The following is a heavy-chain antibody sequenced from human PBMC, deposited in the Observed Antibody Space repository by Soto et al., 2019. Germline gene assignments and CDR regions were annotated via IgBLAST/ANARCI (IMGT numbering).Heavy chain of an antibody. J-gene: IGHJ6*02. CDR3: ARAPPTITGTRIHYYYYYGMDV. V-gene: IGHV1-69*13. Sequence: SVKVSCKGSGGTFSSYAISWVLQAPGQGLEWMGGIIPIFGTANYAQKFQGRVTITADESTSTAYMELSSLRSEDTAVYYCARAPPTITGTRIHYYYYYGMDVWGQGTTVTVSS. CDR1: GGTFSSYA. D-gene: IGHD1-20*01. CDR2: IIPIFGTA.